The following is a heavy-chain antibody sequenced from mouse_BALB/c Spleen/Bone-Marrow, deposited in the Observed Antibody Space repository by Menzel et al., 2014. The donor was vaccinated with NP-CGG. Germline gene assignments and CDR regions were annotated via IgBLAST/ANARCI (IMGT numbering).Heavy chain of an antibody. CDR1: GFNIKDTY. J-gene: IGHJ3*01. CDR2: IDPANGNT. V-gene: IGHV14-3*02. CDR3: ANYYYGSSPFAY. D-gene: IGHD1-1*01. Sequence: EVKLVESGAELVKPGASVKLSCTASGFNIKDTYMHWVKQRPEQGLEWIGRIDPANGNTKYDPKFQGKATITADTSSNTAYLQLSSLTSEDTAVYYCANYYYGSSPFAYWGQGTLVTVSA.